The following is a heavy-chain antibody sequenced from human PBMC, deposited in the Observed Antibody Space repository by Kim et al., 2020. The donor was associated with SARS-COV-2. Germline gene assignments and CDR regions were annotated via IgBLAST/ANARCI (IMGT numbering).Heavy chain of an antibody. Sequence: ADSVKGRFTISRDNSKNTLYLQMNSLRAEDTAVYYCAKDSSWYKGAGMDVWGQGTTVTVSS. V-gene: IGHV3-30-3*02. J-gene: IGHJ6*02. D-gene: IGHD6-13*01. CDR3: AKDSSWYKGAGMDV.